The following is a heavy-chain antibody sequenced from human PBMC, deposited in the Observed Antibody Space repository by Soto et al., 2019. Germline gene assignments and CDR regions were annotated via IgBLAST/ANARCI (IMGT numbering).Heavy chain of an antibody. Sequence: QVQLVESGGGVVQPGRSLRLSWAASKSTFSNSGRHWVRKAPGKGLKWVAVIPNDGSDKYYADSVKARLTISRENSKKTLFLQMNSLRPEDTAVYYCARAPRGFSAYDASLQIDSWGQGTLVTVSS. J-gene: IGHJ4*02. CDR3: ARAPRGFSAYDASLQIDS. CDR2: IPNDGSDK. V-gene: IGHV3-30*03. D-gene: IGHD5-12*01. CDR1: KSTFSNSG.